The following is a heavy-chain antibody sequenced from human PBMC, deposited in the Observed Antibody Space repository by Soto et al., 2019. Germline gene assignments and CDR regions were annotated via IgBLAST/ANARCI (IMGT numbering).Heavy chain of an antibody. D-gene: IGHD3-3*01. CDR2: IYPGDSDT. CDR3: ARQDEFWSGYYYYYYMDV. CDR1: GYSFTSYW. Sequence: PGESLKISCKGSGYSFTSYWIGWVRQMPGKGLEWMGIIYPGDSDTRYSPSFQGQVTISADKSISTAYLQWSSLKASDTAMYYCARQDEFWSGYYYYYYMDVWGKGTTVTVS. V-gene: IGHV5-51*01. J-gene: IGHJ6*03.